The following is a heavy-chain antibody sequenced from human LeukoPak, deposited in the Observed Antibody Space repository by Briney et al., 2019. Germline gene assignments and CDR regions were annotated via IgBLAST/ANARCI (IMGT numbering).Heavy chain of an antibody. V-gene: IGHV3-23*01. CDR3: ARRVGGTPDY. CDR2: IGADGHST. CDR1: GFLISNDV. D-gene: IGHD1-26*01. Sequence: GGSLRLSCAASGFLISNDVMTWVRQAPGKGLEWVSAIGADGHSTDYANSVKGRFTISRDNSKNTLYLQMNSQSAEDTALYYCARRVGGTPDYWGRGTLVTVSS. J-gene: IGHJ4*02.